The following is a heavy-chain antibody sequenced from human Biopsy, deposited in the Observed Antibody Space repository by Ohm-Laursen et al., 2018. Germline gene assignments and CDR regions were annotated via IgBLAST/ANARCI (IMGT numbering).Heavy chain of an antibody. CDR1: GGSFTGHY. CDR3: ARGSNEYGGLYFPH. Sequence: GTLSLTCTVSGGSFTGHYWSWIRQPPGKGLEWIGHISYTGYTSYKSSLKSRVTISLDTPRKHFSLRLTSLAAADTAVYYCARGSNEYGGLYFPHWGQGTLVTVSS. V-gene: IGHV4-59*11. J-gene: IGHJ1*01. CDR2: ISYTGYT. D-gene: IGHD4-23*01.